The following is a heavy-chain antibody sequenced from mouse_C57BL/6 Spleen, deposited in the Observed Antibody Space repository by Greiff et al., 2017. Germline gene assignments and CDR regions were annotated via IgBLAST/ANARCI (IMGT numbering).Heavy chain of an antibody. J-gene: IGHJ3*01. V-gene: IGHV5-9-1*02. CDR3: TRDDYALFAY. CDR1: GFTFSSYA. Sequence: EVKLMESGEGLVKPGGSLKLSCAASGFTFSSYAMSWVRQTPEKRLEWVAYISSGGDYIYYADTVKGRFTISRDNARNTLYLQMSSLKSEDTAMYYCTRDDYALFAYWGQGTLVTVSA. D-gene: IGHD2-4*01. CDR2: ISSGGDYI.